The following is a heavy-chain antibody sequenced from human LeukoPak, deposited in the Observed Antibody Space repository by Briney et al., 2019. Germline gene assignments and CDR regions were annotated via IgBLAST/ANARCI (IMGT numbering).Heavy chain of an antibody. CDR2: IDPSDSYT. CDR3: VRLASGRALIYFEF. CDR1: GYTFTSYW. J-gene: IGHJ4*02. Sequence: GESLKISCKGSGYTFTSYWISWVRQMPGKGLEWMGKIDPSDSYTSYSPSFQGHVTISADKSISAAFLQWSSLKASDTAMYYCVRLASGRALIYFEFWGQGTLVTVSS. V-gene: IGHV5-10-1*01. D-gene: IGHD3-10*01.